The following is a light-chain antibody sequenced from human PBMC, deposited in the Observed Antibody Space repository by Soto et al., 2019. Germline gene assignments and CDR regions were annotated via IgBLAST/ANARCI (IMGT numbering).Light chain of an antibody. CDR2: SVS. Sequence: EIVLTQSPGTLSLSPGERATLSCRASQSVSNDYVAWVQQKPGQTPRLLIYSVSSRATGIPDRFSGSGSGTDFSLTISRLEAEDFAVYYCQQYGSSPRTFGQGTKVDIK. V-gene: IGKV3-20*01. CDR3: QQYGSSPRT. CDR1: QSVSNDY. J-gene: IGKJ1*01.